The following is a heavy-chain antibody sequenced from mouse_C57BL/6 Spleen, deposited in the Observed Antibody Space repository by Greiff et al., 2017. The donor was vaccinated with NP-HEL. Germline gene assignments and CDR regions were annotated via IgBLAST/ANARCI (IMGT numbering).Heavy chain of an antibody. CDR1: GYTFTSYW. V-gene: IGHV1-53*01. J-gene: IGHJ2*01. D-gene: IGHD2-5*01. Sequence: QVQLQQSGTELVKPGASVKLSCKASGYTFTSYWMHWVKQRPGQGLEWIGNINPSNGGTNYNEKFKSKATLTVDKSSSTAYMQLSSLTSEDSAVYYCARSKVSNYYFDYWGQGTTLTVSS. CDR3: ARSKVSNYYFDY. CDR2: INPSNGGT.